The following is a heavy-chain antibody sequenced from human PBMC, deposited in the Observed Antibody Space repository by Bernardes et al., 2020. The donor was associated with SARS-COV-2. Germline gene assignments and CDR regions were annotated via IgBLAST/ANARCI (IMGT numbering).Heavy chain of an antibody. J-gene: IGHJ4*02. CDR1: GFTFNNYA. D-gene: IGHD2-21*01. CDR3: ARDGRAGYSEYYFDS. CDR2: ISGGGSST. Sequence: GGSLRLSCVASGFTFNNYAMSWVRQAPGKGLEWLSTISGGGSSTYYIDSVKGRFTVSRDNSNNMLYLQMSALRDEDTALYYCARDGRAGYSEYYFDSWGQGTLVTVSS. V-gene: IGHV3-23*01.